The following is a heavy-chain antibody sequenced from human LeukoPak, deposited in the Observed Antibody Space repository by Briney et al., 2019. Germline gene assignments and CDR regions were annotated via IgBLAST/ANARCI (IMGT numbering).Heavy chain of an antibody. J-gene: IGHJ4*02. CDR3: AKHGPPIYSYGPSFYYFDY. D-gene: IGHD5-18*01. CDR1: GFTLRNYW. CDR2: IKQDGSEK. V-gene: IGHV3-7*03. Sequence: GGSLRLSCAASGFTLRNYWMSWVRQAPGKGLEWVANIKQDGSEKYYVDSVKGRFTISRDNSKNTLYLQMNSLRAEDTAVYYCAKHGPPIYSYGPSFYYFDYWGQGTLVTVSS.